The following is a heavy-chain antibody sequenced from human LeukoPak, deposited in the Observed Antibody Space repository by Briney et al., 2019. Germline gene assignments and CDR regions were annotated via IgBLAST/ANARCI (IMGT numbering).Heavy chain of an antibody. CDR1: GFTFSSYS. J-gene: IGHJ4*02. CDR3: ARDRDSSGWCGDY. D-gene: IGHD6-19*01. CDR2: ISSSSSYI. Sequence: GGSLRLSCAASGFTFSSYSMNWARQAPGKGLEWVSSISSSSSYIYYADSVKGRFTISRDNAKNSLYLQMNSLRAEDTAVYYCARDRDSSGWCGDYWGQGTLVTVSS. V-gene: IGHV3-21*01.